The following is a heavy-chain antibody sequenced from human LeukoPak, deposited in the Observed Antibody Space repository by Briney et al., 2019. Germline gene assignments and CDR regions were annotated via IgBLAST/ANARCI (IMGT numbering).Heavy chain of an antibody. J-gene: IGHJ4*02. CDR2: IKGSIT. CDR1: GGSISSDRFY. Sequence: PSETLSLTCTVSGGSISSDRFYWTWVRQPAGKGLEWIGRIKGSITNYNPSLKTRVNISVDTSTNQFSLKLNSLTAADTAVYYCARVPDWTYAADDWGQGTLVTVSS. V-gene: IGHV4-61*02. CDR3: ARVPDWTYAADD. D-gene: IGHD3/OR15-3a*01.